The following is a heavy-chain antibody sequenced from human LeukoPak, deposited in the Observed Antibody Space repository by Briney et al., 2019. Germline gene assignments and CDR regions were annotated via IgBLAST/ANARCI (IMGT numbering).Heavy chain of an antibody. CDR2: ISSSSSTI. CDR3: ARVRPHIVVVPAARGGFDP. D-gene: IGHD2-2*01. Sequence: GGSLRLSCATSGFTFSSYSMNWVRQAPGKGLEWVSYISSSSSTIYYADSVKGRFTISRDNAKNSLYLQMNSLRAEDTAVYYCARVRPHIVVVPAARGGFDPWGQGTLVTVSS. J-gene: IGHJ5*02. V-gene: IGHV3-48*04. CDR1: GFTFSSYS.